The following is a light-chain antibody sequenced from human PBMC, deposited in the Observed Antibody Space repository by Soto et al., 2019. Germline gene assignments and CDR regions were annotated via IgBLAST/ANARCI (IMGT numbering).Light chain of an antibody. V-gene: IGKV1-39*01. Sequence: DIQMTQSPSSLSESVGDRVTITCRASQTIDTYLNWYQQNPGKAPKLLNYAASTLQNGVPSRFRVSGSGTAFTFTISSLQPEDFATYYYQPSTCIPYTFGQRTNVEIK. J-gene: IGKJ2*01. CDR1: QTIDTY. CDR2: AAS. CDR3: QPSTCIPYT.